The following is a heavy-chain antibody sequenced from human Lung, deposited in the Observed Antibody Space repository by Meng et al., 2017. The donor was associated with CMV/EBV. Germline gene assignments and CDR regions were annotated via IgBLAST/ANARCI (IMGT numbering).Heavy chain of an antibody. J-gene: IGHJ3*02. CDR1: GFTVSSNY. V-gene: IGHV3-53*01. D-gene: IGHD3-22*01. CDR3: ARHNTYYYDAFLGTVDI. Sequence: GESLKISCAASGFTVSSNYMSWVRQAPGKGLEWVSVIYSGGSTYYADSVKGRFTISRDNSKNTLYLQMNSLRAEDTAVYYCARHNTYYYDAFLGTVDIWGQGXMVTVSS. CDR2: IYSGGST.